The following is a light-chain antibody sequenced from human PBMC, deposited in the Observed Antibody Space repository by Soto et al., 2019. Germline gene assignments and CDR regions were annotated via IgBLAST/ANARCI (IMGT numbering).Light chain of an antibody. CDR2: VNSDGSH. Sequence: QLVLTQSPSASASLGASVKLTCTLSSGHNSYAIAWHQQQPEKGPCYLMKVNSDGSHSKGDGIPDRFSGSSSGAERYLTISSLQSEDEADYYCQTWSTDIRVFGGGTKLTVL. V-gene: IGLV4-69*01. CDR1: SGHNSYA. J-gene: IGLJ3*02. CDR3: QTWSTDIRV.